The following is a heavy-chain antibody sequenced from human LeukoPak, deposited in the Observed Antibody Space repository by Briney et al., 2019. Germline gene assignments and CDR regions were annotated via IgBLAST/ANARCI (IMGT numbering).Heavy chain of an antibody. D-gene: IGHD3-22*01. CDR1: GFTFSSYS. CDR2: ISISSSYI. V-gene: IGHV3-21*01. CDR3: ARGDYDSSGYYFRRPLDY. Sequence: GGSLRLSCAASGFTFSSYSMNWVRRAPGKGLEWVSSISISSSYIYYADPVKGRLTISRDNAKNSLYLQMNSLRAEDRAVYYCARGDYDSSGYYFRRPLDYWGQGTLVTVSS. J-gene: IGHJ4*02.